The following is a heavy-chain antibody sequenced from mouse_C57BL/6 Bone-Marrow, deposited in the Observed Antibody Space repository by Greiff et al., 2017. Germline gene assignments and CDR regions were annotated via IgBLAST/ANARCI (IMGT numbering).Heavy chain of an antibody. D-gene: IGHD1-1*01. CDR3: ATYYYGSSYGY. V-gene: IGHV1-82*01. Sequence: QVQLKESGPELVKPGASVKISCKASGYAFSSSWMNWVKQRPGKGLEWIGRIYPGDGDTNYNGKFKGKATLTADKSSSTAYMQLSSLTSEDSAVYCCATYYYGSSYGYWGQGTTLTVSS. CDR2: IYPGDGDT. J-gene: IGHJ2*01. CDR1: GYAFSSSW.